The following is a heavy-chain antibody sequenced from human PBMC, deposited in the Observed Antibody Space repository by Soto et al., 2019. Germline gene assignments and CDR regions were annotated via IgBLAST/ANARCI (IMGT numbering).Heavy chain of an antibody. CDR1: GGTFSSYA. J-gene: IGHJ4*02. Sequence: SVKVSCKASGGTFSSYAISWVRQAPGQGLEWMGGIIPIFGTANYAQKFQGRVTITADESTSTAYMELSSLRSDDTAVYYCARDQSAYRGIDGWGQGTPVTVSA. V-gene: IGHV1-69*13. D-gene: IGHD5-18*01. CDR3: ARDQSAYRGIDG. CDR2: IIPIFGTA.